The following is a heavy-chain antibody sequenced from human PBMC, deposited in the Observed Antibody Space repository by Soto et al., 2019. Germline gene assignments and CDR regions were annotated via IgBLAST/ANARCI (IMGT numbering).Heavy chain of an antibody. CDR2: IYYSGST. CDR3: ARVLVATTIHSYYYYMDV. V-gene: IGHV4-31*02. D-gene: IGHD2-15*01. CDR1: GGSLSSGGYF. J-gene: IGHJ6*03. Sequence: ALSLTWTVSGGSLSSGGYFLSWTRPDPGKGLEWIGYIYYSGSTYYNPSLKSRVTISVDTSKNQFSLKLSSVTAADTAVYYCARVLVATTIHSYYYYMDVWGKGTTVTVSS.